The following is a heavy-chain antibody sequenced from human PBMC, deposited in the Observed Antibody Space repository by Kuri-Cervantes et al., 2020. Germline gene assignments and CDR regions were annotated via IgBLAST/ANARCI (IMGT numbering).Heavy chain of an antibody. D-gene: IGHD1-26*01. J-gene: IGHJ3*02. Sequence: ASVKVSCKASGYTFTGYYMHWVRQAPGQGLEWMGWINPNSGGTNYAQKFQGRATMTRDTSISTAYMELRSLRSDDTAVYYCARLSGSDAFDIWGQGTMVTVSS. CDR2: INPNSGGT. V-gene: IGHV1-2*02. CDR3: ARLSGSDAFDI. CDR1: GYTFTGYY.